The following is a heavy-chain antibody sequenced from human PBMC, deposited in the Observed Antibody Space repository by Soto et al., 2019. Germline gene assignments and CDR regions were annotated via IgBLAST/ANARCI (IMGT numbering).Heavy chain of an antibody. CDR2: IYYSGST. V-gene: IGHV4-31*03. Sequence: PSETLSLTCTVSGGSISSGGYYWSWIRQHPGKGLEWIGYIYYSGSTYYNPSLKSRVTISVDTSKNQFSLKLSSVTAADTAVYYCARGTYRVVIIKPNDAFDIWGQGTMVTVSS. J-gene: IGHJ3*02. D-gene: IGHD3-3*01. CDR3: ARGTYRVVIIKPNDAFDI. CDR1: GGSISSGGYY.